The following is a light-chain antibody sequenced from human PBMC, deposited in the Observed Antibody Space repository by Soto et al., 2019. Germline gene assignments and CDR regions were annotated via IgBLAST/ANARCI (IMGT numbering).Light chain of an antibody. CDR3: QQSYSTWYT. V-gene: IGKV1-39*01. J-gene: IGKJ2*01. CDR2: AAS. CDR1: QSISSY. Sequence: DIQMTQSPSSLSASVGDRVTITCRASQSISSYLNWYQQKPGKAPKLLIYAASSLQSGVPSRFSGSRSGTDFTLTISSLQPEDFATYYCQQSYSTWYTFGQGTKLEIK.